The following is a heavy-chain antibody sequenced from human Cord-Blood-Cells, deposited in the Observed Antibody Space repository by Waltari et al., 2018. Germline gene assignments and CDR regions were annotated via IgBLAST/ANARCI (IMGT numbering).Heavy chain of an antibody. CDR3: ARGFYIAAAGTYYFDY. J-gene: IGHJ4*02. V-gene: IGHV4-34*01. Sequence: QVQLQQWGAGLLKPSETLSLTCAVYGGSFSGYYWSWIRQPPGKGLGWIGEINHSGSTNYNPSLKSRVTISVDTSKNQFSLKLSSVTAADTAVYYCARGFYIAAAGTYYFDYWGQGTLVTVSS. CDR2: INHSGST. CDR1: GGSFSGYY. D-gene: IGHD6-13*01.